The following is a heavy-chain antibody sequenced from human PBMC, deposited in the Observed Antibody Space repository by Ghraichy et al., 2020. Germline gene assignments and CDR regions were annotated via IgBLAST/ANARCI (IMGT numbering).Heavy chain of an antibody. Sequence: ASVKVSCKATGYSFTNSGVSWVRQAPQQGEEWMGWISGYNGDTRYLQKFQGRVTVTADTSTSTAYMELRSLRSDDTALYFCARGGVQIWVEDAYDLWGQGTKVSV. J-gene: IGHJ3*01. CDR2: ISGYNGDT. CDR3: ARGGVQIWVEDAYDL. D-gene: IGHD5-24*01. CDR1: GYSFTNSG. V-gene: IGHV1-18*01.